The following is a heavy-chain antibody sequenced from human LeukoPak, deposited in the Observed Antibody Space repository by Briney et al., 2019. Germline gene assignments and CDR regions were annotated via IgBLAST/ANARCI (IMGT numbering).Heavy chain of an antibody. Sequence: SETLSLTCTVSGYSISSGYYWGWIRQPPGKGLKWIGSIYHSGSTYYNPSLKSRVTISVDTSKNQFSLKLSSVTAADTAMFYCARVRDPYYYYMDVWGKGTTVTVSS. CDR1: GYSISSGYY. D-gene: IGHD5-24*01. J-gene: IGHJ6*03. CDR2: IYHSGST. V-gene: IGHV4-38-2*02. CDR3: ARVRDPYYYYMDV.